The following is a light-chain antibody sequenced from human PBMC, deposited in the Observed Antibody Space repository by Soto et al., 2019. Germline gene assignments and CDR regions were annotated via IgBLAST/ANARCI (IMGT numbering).Light chain of an antibody. V-gene: IGKV3-15*01. CDR1: QSVSSN. J-gene: IGKJ1*01. CDR3: QQYNNWPPGT. CDR2: GAF. Sequence: EIVMTQSPVTLSVSPGERVTLSCRASQSVSSNLAWYQQKPGQAPSLLIYGAFTRATGIPARFSGTGSGTEFTLTISSLQSEDFALYYCQQYNNWPPGTFGQGTKVDIK.